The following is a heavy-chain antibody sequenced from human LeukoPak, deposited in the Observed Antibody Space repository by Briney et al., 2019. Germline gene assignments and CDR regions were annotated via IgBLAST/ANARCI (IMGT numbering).Heavy chain of an antibody. CDR3: ARDRPFIVGAWRGHSDY. V-gene: IGHV4-61*02. D-gene: IGHD1-26*01. Sequence: SETLSLTCTVSGGSISSGSYYWSWIRQPAGKGLEWIGRIYTSGSTNYNPSLKSRVTISVDTSKNQFSLKLSSVTAADTAVYYCARDRPFIVGAWRGHSDYWGQGTLVTVSS. CDR1: GGSISSGSYY. J-gene: IGHJ4*02. CDR2: IYTSGST.